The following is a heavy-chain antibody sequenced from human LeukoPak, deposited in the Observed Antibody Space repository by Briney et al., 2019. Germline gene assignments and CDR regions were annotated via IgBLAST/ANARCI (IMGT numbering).Heavy chain of an antibody. CDR3: AAGYSTVTTEGSYYMDV. CDR1: GFTFTSSA. CDR2: IVVGSGNT. D-gene: IGHD4-17*01. J-gene: IGHJ6*03. V-gene: IGHV1-58*02. Sequence: SVKVSCKASGFTFTSSAMQWVRQARGQRLEWIGWIVVGSGNTNYAQKFQERVTITRDMSTSTAYMELSSLRSEDTAVYYCAAGYSTVTTEGSYYMDVWGKGTTVTVTS.